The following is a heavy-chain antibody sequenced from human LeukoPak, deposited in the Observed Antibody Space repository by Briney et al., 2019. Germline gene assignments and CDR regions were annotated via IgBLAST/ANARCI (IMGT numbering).Heavy chain of an antibody. D-gene: IGHD4-17*01. Sequence: ASVKVSCKAPGYTFTSHYMHWVRQAPGQGLEWMGIINPSAGSTSYAQQFQGRLTVTRDTSTSTVYMELSSLRSEDTAVYYCARVFGDYDVGYWGQGTLVTVSS. CDR2: INPSAGST. CDR1: GYTFTSHY. CDR3: ARVFGDYDVGY. J-gene: IGHJ4*02. V-gene: IGHV1-46*01.